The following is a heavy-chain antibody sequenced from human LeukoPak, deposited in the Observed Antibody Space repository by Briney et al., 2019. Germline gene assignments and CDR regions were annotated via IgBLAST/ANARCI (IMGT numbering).Heavy chain of an antibody. V-gene: IGHV4-59*12. CDR2: IYYSGST. CDR3: AREVLYCTNGVCYRYFDY. J-gene: IGHJ4*02. CDR1: GGSISSYY. D-gene: IGHD2-8*01. Sequence: SETLSLTCTVSGGSISSYYWSWIRQPPGKGLEWIGYIYYSGSTNYNPSLKSRVTISVDTSKNQFSLKLSSVTAADTAVYYCAREVLYCTNGVCYRYFDYWGQGTLVTVSS.